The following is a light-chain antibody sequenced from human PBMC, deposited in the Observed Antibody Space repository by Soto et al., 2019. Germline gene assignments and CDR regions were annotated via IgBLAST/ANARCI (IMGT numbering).Light chain of an antibody. V-gene: IGKV3-20*01. Sequence: EIVLTQSPGTLSLSPGERATLSCRASQSVSSSYLAWYQQKPGQAPRLLIYGASSRATGIPGRFSGSGSGTDFTLTISRLEPEDFAVYYCQQYGSSPFTVDPVTKVDIK. CDR3: QQYGSSPFT. CDR1: QSVSSSY. CDR2: GAS. J-gene: IGKJ3*01.